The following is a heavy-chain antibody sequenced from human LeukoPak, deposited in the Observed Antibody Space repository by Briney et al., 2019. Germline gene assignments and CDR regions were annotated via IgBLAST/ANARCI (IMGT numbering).Heavy chain of an antibody. D-gene: IGHD1-7*01. Sequence: PSETLSLTCAVSGGSISSGGYSWSWIRQPPGKGLEWIGYIYHSGSTYYNPSLKSRVTISVDRSKNQFSLKLSSVTAADTAVYYCARVQGGMSITGTNALDYWGQGTLVTVSS. CDR3: ARVQGGMSITGTNALDY. V-gene: IGHV4-30-2*01. J-gene: IGHJ4*02. CDR2: IYHSGST. CDR1: GGSISSGGYS.